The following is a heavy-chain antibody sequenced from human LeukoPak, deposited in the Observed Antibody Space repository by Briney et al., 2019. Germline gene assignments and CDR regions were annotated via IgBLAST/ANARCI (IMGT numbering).Heavy chain of an antibody. D-gene: IGHD3-10*01. V-gene: IGHV1-18*01. Sequence: ASVPASCKASGYTFTSYEINWARQAPGQGLEGMGWISAYNGNTDYAQNFHGRVTMPTDTSTSTVFMELRSLRPDDTAVYYCARATSARQYFGESSFDPWGQGTLVTVSS. J-gene: IGHJ5*02. CDR2: ISAYNGNT. CDR1: GYTFTSYE. CDR3: ARATSARQYFGESSFDP.